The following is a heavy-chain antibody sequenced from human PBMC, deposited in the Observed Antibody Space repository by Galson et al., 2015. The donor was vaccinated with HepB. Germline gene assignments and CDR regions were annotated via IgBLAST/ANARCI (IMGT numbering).Heavy chain of an antibody. CDR3: AKDHDCGD. CDR2: VHTDGYT. D-gene: IGHD4-17*01. J-gene: IGHJ4*02. V-gene: IGHV3-64D*06. Sequence: SLRLSCAASGFIFNTSSMHWVRQAPGKGLESVSGVHTDGYTYYAESVKSRFTISRDNSKNTLYLQMNSLIPEDTAVYFCAKDHDCGDWGQGALVTVSS. CDR1: GFIFNTSS.